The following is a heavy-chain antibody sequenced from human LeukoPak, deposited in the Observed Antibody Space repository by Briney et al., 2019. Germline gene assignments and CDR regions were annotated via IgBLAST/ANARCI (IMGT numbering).Heavy chain of an antibody. Sequence: ASVKVSCKASGGTFSSYAISWVRQAPGQGLEWMGGIIPIFGTANYAQKFQGRVTITADESTSTAYMELRSLRSDDTAVYYCARVWELGFDGFDIWGQGTMVTVSS. D-gene: IGHD3-16*01. CDR3: ARVWELGFDGFDI. CDR1: GGTFSSYA. V-gene: IGHV1-69*13. CDR2: IIPIFGTA. J-gene: IGHJ3*02.